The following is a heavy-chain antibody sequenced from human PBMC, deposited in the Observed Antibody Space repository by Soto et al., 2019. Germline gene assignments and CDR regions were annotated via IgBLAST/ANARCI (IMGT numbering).Heavy chain of an antibody. J-gene: IGHJ4*02. Sequence: QVTLKESGPVLVKPTETLTLTCTVSGIPLSNVRMVVSWIRQPPGKALEWLAHIFSNDEKSYSTSLKSRLTISKDTAKSQVVFTTTNMDPVDTATYYCARIDQARVIWGQGPLVTVSS. CDR1: GIPLSNVRMV. D-gene: IGHD6-6*01. V-gene: IGHV2-26*01. CDR3: ARIDQARVI. CDR2: IFSNDEK.